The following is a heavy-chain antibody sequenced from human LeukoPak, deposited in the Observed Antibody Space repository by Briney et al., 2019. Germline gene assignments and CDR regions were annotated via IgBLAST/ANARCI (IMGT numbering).Heavy chain of an antibody. CDR2: IYSGGST. CDR3: ARDRQELRAFDI. Sequence: PGGSLRLSCAASGFTVSSNYMSWARQAPGKGLEWVSVIYSGGSTYYADSVKGRFTISRDNSKNTLFLQMNILRAEDTAVYYCARDRQELRAFDIWGQGTMVTVSS. V-gene: IGHV3-53*01. J-gene: IGHJ3*02. D-gene: IGHD1-7*01. CDR1: GFTVSSNY.